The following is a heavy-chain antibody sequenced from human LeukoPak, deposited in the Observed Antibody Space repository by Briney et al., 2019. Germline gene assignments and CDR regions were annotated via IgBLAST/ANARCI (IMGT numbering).Heavy chain of an antibody. CDR2: INGDGSNT. CDR1: GFIFSNYW. D-gene: IGHD5-18*01. J-gene: IGHJ4*02. CDR3: ARQYSYGHDY. Sequence: GGSLRLSCAASGFIFSNYWMHWVRQAPGKGLVWVSRINGDGSNTIYADSVKGRFTISRDNDKNTLYLQMNSLTAEDTAVYYCARQYSYGHDYWGQGTLVTVSS. V-gene: IGHV3-74*01.